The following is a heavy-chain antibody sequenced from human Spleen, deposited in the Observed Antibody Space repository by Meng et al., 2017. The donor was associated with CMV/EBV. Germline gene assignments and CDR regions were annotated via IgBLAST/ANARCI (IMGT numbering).Heavy chain of an antibody. J-gene: IGHJ4*02. D-gene: IGHD1-1*01. CDR3: ASQLVPGYFDY. V-gene: IGHV4-4*02. Sequence: AVSRGTMRNTDWGSWVRPSPGKGLEWIGGIHHSGSTKYNPSLKTRVTISLDRSKNQFSLKLSSVTAADTAVYYCASQLVPGYFDYWGQGTLVTVSS. CDR1: RGTMRNTDW. CDR2: IHHSGST.